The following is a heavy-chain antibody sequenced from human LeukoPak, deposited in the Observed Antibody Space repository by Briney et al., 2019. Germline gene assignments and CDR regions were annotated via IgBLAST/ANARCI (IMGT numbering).Heavy chain of an antibody. Sequence: GGSLRLSCAASGFTFSSYAMGWVRHAPGKRLEWVSAISGSGGSTYYADSVKGRFTISRDNSKNTLYLQKNSLRAEDTAVYYCAKDLSYDILTGGHDYWGQGTLVTVSS. V-gene: IGHV3-23*01. J-gene: IGHJ4*02. CDR2: ISGSGGST. D-gene: IGHD3-9*01. CDR3: AKDLSYDILTGGHDY. CDR1: GFTFSSYA.